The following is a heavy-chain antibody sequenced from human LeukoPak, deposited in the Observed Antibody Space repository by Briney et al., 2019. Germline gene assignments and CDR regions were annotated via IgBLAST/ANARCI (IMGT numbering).Heavy chain of an antibody. D-gene: IGHD3-22*01. V-gene: IGHV3-33*05. CDR3: ASALYYYDSSGYFGGYY. CDR1: GFTFSSYS. CDR2: ISYDGSNK. J-gene: IGHJ4*02. Sequence: GGSLRLSCAASGFTFSSYSMQWVRQTPGKGLEWVAVISYDGSNKYYADSVKGRFTISRDNSKNTLYLQMNSLRAEDTAVYYCASALYYYDSSGYFGGYYWGQGTLVTVSS.